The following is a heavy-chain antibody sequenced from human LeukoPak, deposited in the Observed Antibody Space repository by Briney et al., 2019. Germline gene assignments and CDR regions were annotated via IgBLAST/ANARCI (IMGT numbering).Heavy chain of an antibody. CDR1: GGSISSGPYY. CDR2: ITYSGNT. Sequence: SSETLSLTCTVSGGSISSGPYYWIWIRQHPGKGLEWIGYITYSGNTYYYPALNSRVTVSLDTSKTQFSLKLSSVTAADTAVYYCARIAYDALDSYYYGMDVWGQGTTVTVSS. V-gene: IGHV4-31*03. CDR3: ARIAYDALDSYYYGMDV. D-gene: IGHD3-3*01. J-gene: IGHJ6*02.